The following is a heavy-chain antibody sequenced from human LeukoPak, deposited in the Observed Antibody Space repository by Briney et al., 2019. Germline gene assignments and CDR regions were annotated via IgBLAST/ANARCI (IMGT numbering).Heavy chain of an antibody. CDR2: ISAYNGNT. J-gene: IGHJ4*02. V-gene: IGHV1-18*01. Sequence: PAASVKVSCKASGYTFTSYGISWVRQAPGQGLEWMGWISAYNGNTNYAQKLQGRVTMTTDTSTSTAYMELRSLRSDDTAVYYCAREAAAGQDYFFDYWGQGTLVTVSS. D-gene: IGHD6-13*01. CDR3: AREAAAGQDYFFDY. CDR1: GYTFTSYG.